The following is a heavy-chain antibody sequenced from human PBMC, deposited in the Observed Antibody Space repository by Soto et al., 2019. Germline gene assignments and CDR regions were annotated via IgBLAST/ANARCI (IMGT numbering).Heavy chain of an antibody. V-gene: IGHV1-69*01. CDR3: ATRGPGANIYYYYHMDV. Sequence: QVRLVQSGAAVKRPGSSVKVSCKASGGTFSSYTISWVRQAPGQGPEWMGGIIPIFGTATYAQKFQDRVTISADESTATAYMEVTSLTSEDTALYYCATRGPGANIYYYYHMDVWGQGTTVTVFS. CDR2: IIPIFGTA. J-gene: IGHJ6*02. CDR1: GGTFSSYT.